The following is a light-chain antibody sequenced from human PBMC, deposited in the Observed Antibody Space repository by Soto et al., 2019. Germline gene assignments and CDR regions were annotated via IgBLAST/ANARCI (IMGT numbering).Light chain of an antibody. V-gene: IGKV1-5*01. CDR1: QSISTW. CDR3: QQYDSFSST. CDR2: DSS. J-gene: IGKJ5*01. Sequence: DIQMTQSPSTLSASVGDRVTITCRASQSISTWLAWYRQKPGRAPKLLIYDSSSLESGVPSRFSGSGSGTEFSLTISSLQPDDFATYYCQQYDSFSSTFGQGTRLEI.